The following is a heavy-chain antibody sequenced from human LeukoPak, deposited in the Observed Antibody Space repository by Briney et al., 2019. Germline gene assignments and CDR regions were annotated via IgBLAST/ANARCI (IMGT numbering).Heavy chain of an antibody. CDR2: ISAYNGNT. J-gene: IGHJ4*02. D-gene: IGHD1-26*01. V-gene: IGHV1-18*01. CDR3: ARGGGGSYCDY. CDR1: GYTFTSYG. Sequence: ASVKVSCKASGYTFTSYGISWVRQAPGQGLEWMGWISAYNGNTNYAQKLQGRVTITRDTSASTAYMELSSLRSEDTAVYYCARGGGGSYCDYWGQGTLVTVSS.